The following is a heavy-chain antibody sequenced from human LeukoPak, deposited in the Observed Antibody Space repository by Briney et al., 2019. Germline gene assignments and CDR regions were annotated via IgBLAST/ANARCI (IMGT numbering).Heavy chain of an antibody. CDR3: ARATTGEPYSWFDP. J-gene: IGHJ5*02. Sequence: KPSETLSLTCTVSGGSISSYYWSWIRQPPGKGLEWIGHIYYTGSTNYNPSLRSRVTISVDTSKNQFSLKLSSVTAADTAVYYCARATTGEPYSWFDPWGQGTLVTVSS. D-gene: IGHD7-27*01. CDR1: GGSISSYY. CDR2: IYYTGST. V-gene: IGHV4-59*01.